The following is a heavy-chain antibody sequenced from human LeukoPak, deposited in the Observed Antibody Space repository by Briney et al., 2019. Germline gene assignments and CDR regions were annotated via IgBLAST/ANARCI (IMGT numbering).Heavy chain of an antibody. CDR1: GFMFGGYE. CDR3: AISGLGFGEFRGLDY. V-gene: IGHV3-53*01. J-gene: IGHJ4*02. CDR2: IFSSGPT. D-gene: IGHD3-10*01. Sequence: GGSLRLSCAASGFMFGGYEMNWVRQAPGKGLEWVSVIFSSGPTYYADSVKGRFTISRDTSKNALYLQMNSLRAEDTAVYYCAISGLGFGEFRGLDYWGQGTLVTVSS.